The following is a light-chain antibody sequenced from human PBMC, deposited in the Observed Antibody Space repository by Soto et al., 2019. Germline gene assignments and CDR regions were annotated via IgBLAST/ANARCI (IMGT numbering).Light chain of an antibody. CDR3: SSKSPDF. V-gene: IGLV2-14*01. J-gene: IGLJ1*01. CDR2: EVS. Sequence: QSVLTQPASVSGSPGQSITIFCTGTSSGIRDYNYVSWYQQLPGNAPKLIMYEVSNRPSGISNRFSGSKSGNTASLTISGLQAENEADYYCSSKSPDFFGTGTKVTVL. CDR1: SSGIRDYNY.